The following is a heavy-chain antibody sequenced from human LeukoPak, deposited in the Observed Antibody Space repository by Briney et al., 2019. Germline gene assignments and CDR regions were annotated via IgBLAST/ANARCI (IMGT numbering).Heavy chain of an antibody. Sequence: GGSLRLSCAASGFTFSSYWMSWVRQAPGKGLEWVANIKQDGSEKYYVDSEKGRFTISRDNAKNSLYLQMNSLRAEDTAVYYCARVGDGYNWGSFDLWGQGTLVTVSS. CDR3: ARVGDGYNWGSFDL. J-gene: IGHJ4*02. CDR2: IKQDGSEK. D-gene: IGHD5-24*01. CDR1: GFTFSSYW. V-gene: IGHV3-7*01.